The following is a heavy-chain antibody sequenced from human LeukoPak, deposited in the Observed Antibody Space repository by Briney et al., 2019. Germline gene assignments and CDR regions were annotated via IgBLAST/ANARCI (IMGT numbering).Heavy chain of an antibody. CDR1: GGSISSSSYY. CDR3: ARRGYCSSTSCYEYWFDP. Sequence: SETLSLTSTVSGGSISSSSYYWGSTRQPPGKGLEWIGIIYYSGITYYNPSLNSRLTISVDTSKNQFSLKLSSVIATDTAVYYCARRGYCSSTSCYEYWFDPWGQGTLVTVSS. J-gene: IGHJ5*02. CDR2: IYYSGIT. D-gene: IGHD2-2*01. V-gene: IGHV4-39*01.